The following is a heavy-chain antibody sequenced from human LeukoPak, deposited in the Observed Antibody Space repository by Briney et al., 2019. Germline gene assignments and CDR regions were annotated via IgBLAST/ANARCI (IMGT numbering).Heavy chain of an antibody. CDR3: ARGVVIAPQTFDY. D-gene: IGHD2-21*01. CDR2: IYYSGNT. CDR1: GGSISSYY. Sequence: SETLSLTCTVSGGSISSYYWSWIRQPPGKGLEWIGHIYYSGNTNYNPSLKTRVTISVDTSKNQFSLKLSSVTAADTAVYYCARGVVIAPQTFDYWGQGTLVTVSS. V-gene: IGHV4-59*01. J-gene: IGHJ4*02.